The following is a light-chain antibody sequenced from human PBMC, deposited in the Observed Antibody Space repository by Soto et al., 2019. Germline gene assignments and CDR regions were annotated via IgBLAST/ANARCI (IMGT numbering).Light chain of an antibody. CDR3: QQSSHAAHP. J-gene: IGKJ4*01. CDR2: NAF. CDR1: QSVTNNY. V-gene: IGKV3-20*01. Sequence: EIVLTQSPGTLSLSPGERATLSCSASQSVTNNYLAWFQQKPCQAPRLVIYNAFSRATGIPDRFSGSGSGTDFTLTISRLEHADFAVYFCQQSSHAAHPFGGGTTVEI.